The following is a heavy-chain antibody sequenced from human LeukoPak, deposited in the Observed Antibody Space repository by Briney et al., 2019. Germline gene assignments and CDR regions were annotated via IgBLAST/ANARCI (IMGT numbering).Heavy chain of an antibody. CDR1: GYTFTSYG. CDR2: ISAYNGNT. CDR3: ARHTTMIVVVITKEGAFDI. J-gene: IGHJ3*02. Sequence: ASVKVSCKASGYTFTSYGISWVRQAPGQGLEWMGWISAYNGNTNYAQKLQGRVTMTTDTSTSTAYMELRSLRSDDTAVYYCARHTTMIVVVITKEGAFDIWGQGTMVTVSS. V-gene: IGHV1-18*01. D-gene: IGHD3-22*01.